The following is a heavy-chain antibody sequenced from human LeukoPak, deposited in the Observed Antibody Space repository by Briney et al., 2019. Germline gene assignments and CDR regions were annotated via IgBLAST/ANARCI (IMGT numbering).Heavy chain of an antibody. V-gene: IGHV4-34*01. Sequence: SETLSLTCAVYGGSFSGYYWSWIRQPPGKGLEWIGEINHSGSTNYNPSLKSRVTISVDTSKNQFSLKLSSVTAADTAVYYCARLFRLRHNLAAAGRGYFDYWGQGTLVTVSS. CDR2: INHSGST. CDR1: GGSFSGYY. J-gene: IGHJ4*02. D-gene: IGHD6-13*01. CDR3: ARLFRLRHNLAAAGRGYFDY.